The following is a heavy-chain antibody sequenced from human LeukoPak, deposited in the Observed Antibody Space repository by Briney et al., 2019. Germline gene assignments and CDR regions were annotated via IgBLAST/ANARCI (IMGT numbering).Heavy chain of an antibody. Sequence: SETLSLTCTVSGYSISSGYYWGWIRQPPGKGLEWIGSIYHSGSTYYNPSLKSRVTISVDTSKNQFSLKLSSVTAADTAVYYCAREVLRYFDWPNWFDPWGQGTLVTVSS. CDR1: GYSISSGYY. D-gene: IGHD3-9*01. CDR2: IYHSGST. CDR3: AREVLRYFDWPNWFDP. J-gene: IGHJ5*02. V-gene: IGHV4-38-2*02.